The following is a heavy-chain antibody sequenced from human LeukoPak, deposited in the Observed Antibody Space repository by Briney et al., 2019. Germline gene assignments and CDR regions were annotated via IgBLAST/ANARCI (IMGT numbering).Heavy chain of an antibody. CDR2: FDPEDGET. CDR1: GYTLTELS. CDR3: ARDRATMVRGVLNY. Sequence: GASVKVSCKVSGYTLTELSMHWVRQAPGKGLEWMGGFDPEDGETIYAQKFQGRVTMTRDTSISTAYMELSRLRSDDTAVYYCARDRATMVRGVLNYWGQGTLVTVSS. J-gene: IGHJ4*02. V-gene: IGHV1-24*01. D-gene: IGHD3-10*01.